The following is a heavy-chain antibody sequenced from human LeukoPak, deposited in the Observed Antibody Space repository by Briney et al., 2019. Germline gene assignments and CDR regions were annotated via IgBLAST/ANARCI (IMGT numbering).Heavy chain of an antibody. CDR3: TLSYGRGFNYYYGMDV. D-gene: IGHD5-18*01. CDR2: IDTAGNT. Sequence: GGSLRLSCAASGFTFSSYDMHWVRQATGKGLEWVSAIDTAGNTYYPGSVKGRFTISRENAKNSLYLQMNSLRAGDTAVYYCTLSYGRGFNYYYGMDVWGRGTTVTVSS. CDR1: GFTFSSYD. J-gene: IGHJ6*02. V-gene: IGHV3-13*01.